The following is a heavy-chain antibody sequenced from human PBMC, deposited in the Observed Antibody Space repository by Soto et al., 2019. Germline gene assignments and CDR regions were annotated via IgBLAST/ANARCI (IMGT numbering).Heavy chain of an antibody. D-gene: IGHD1-7*01. CDR1: GGSVRDGSYY. CDR3: AGYNWNYYFDP. CDR2: IYHSGST. J-gene: IGHJ5*02. V-gene: IGHV4-61*01. Sequence: SETLSLTCTVSGGSVRDGSYYWAWLRQPPGKGLEWIGHIYHSGSTIYSPSLKSRVTISIDTSKSQFSLKLNSMTDADTAVYYCAGYNWNYYFDPWGEGTLVTVSS.